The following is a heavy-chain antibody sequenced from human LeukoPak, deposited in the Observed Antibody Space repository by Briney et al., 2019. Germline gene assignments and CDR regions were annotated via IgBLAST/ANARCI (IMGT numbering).Heavy chain of an antibody. Sequence: GESLKISCKGSGYSFTSYWIGWVRQMPGKGLEWMGIIYPGDSDTRYSPSFQGQVTISADKSISTAYLQWSSLKASDTAMYYCARAMSGSYYGCFDYWAREPWSPSPQ. CDR3: ARAMSGSYYGCFDY. CDR1: GYSFTSYW. J-gene: IGHJ4*02. D-gene: IGHD1-26*01. V-gene: IGHV5-51*01. CDR2: IYPGDSDT.